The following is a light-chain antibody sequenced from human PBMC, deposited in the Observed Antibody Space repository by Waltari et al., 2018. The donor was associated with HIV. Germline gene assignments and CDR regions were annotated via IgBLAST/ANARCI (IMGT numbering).Light chain of an antibody. CDR3: QQYNSLPPAWT. V-gene: IGKV3-15*01. CDR1: QSVSSN. CDR2: GAS. Sequence: EIVMTQSPATLSVSPGDRATLSCRASQSVSSNLAWYQQRPGQAPRLLIFGASTRATGIPARFSGSGSGTEFSLTISSLQSEDFAVYYCQQYNSLPPAWTFGQGTNVEIK. J-gene: IGKJ1*01.